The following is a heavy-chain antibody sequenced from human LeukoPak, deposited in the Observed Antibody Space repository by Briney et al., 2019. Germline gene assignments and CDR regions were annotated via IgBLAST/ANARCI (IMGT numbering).Heavy chain of an antibody. V-gene: IGHV3-23*01. CDR1: GFSFNTYA. J-gene: IGHJ6*02. CDR2: ISNTGGST. CDR3: AKVSGRIQIWPQPFGDGMDV. Sequence: GGSLRLSCAASGFSFNTYAMSWVRQAPGKGLEWVSAISNTGGSTYYADSVKGRFTISRDKSKNTLSLQMNSLRAEDTAVYYCAKVSGRIQIWPQPFGDGMDVWGQGTTVTVSS. D-gene: IGHD5-18*01.